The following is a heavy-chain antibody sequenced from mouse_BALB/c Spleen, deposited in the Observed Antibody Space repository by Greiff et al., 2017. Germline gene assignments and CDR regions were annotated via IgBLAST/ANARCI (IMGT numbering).Heavy chain of an antibody. CDR2: ISDGGSYT. D-gene: IGHD3-2*01. CDR3: ARGQLGLRFAY. J-gene: IGHJ3*01. Sequence: EVQVVESGGGLVKPGGSLKLSCAASGFTFSDYYMYWVRQTPEKRLEWVATISDGGSYTYYPDSVKGRFTISRDNAKNNLYLQMSRLKSEDTAMYYCARGQLGLRFAYWGQGTLVTVSA. V-gene: IGHV5-4*02. CDR1: GFTFSDYY.